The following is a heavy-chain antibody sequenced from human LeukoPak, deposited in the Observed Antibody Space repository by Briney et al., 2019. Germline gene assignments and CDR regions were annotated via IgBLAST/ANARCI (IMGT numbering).Heavy chain of an antibody. CDR1: GFTFSAYN. CDR2: ISSSRGTI. Sequence: PGGPLRLSCAASGFTFSAYNMKWVRQAPGKGLEWFSYISSSRGTIYYADSVKGRFTISRDNAKNSLYLQMNSLRDEDTAVYYCARDMTFCSGGSCYSLGFDIWGQGTMVTVSS. V-gene: IGHV3-48*02. CDR3: ARDMTFCSGGSCYSLGFDI. D-gene: IGHD2-15*01. J-gene: IGHJ3*02.